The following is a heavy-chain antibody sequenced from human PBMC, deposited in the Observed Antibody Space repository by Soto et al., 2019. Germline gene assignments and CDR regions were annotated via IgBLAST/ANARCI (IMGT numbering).Heavy chain of an antibody. CDR2: INPGNSDT. J-gene: IGHJ4*02. D-gene: IGHD1-26*01. Sequence: GESLKISCKGSGYSFSSYWIAWVRQMPAGKGLEWMGIINPGNSDTRYSPSPQGQVTISGDKSISTPYLQWSSMRASDTAMYYCARHQGGLDNWGQGTLVTVSS. V-gene: IGHV5-51*01. CDR3: ARHQGGLDN. CDR1: GYSFSSYW.